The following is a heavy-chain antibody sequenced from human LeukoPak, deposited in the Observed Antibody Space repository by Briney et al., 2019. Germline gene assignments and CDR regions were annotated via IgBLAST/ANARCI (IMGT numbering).Heavy chain of an antibody. CDR2: ISSSSSYI. V-gene: IGHV3-21*01. CDR1: GFTFSSYS. Sequence: PGGSLRLSCAASGFTFSSYSMNWVRQAPGKGLEWVSSISSSSSYIYYADSVKGRFTISRDNARNSLYLQMNFLRAEDTAVYYCARDPSDYYYYYYMDVWGKGTTVTVSS. CDR3: ARDPSDYYYYYYMDV. J-gene: IGHJ6*03.